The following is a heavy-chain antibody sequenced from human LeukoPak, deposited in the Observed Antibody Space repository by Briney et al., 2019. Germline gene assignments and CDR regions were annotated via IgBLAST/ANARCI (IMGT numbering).Heavy chain of an antibody. CDR3: AKSRTPGYDY. Sequence: PGGSLRLSCAASGFTFSSYGMSWVRQAPGKGLEWVSAISGSGGSTYYADSVKGRFTISRDNSKNTLYLQMNSLRAEDTAIYYCAKSRTPGYDYWGQGTLVTVSS. CDR1: GFTFSSYG. CDR2: ISGSGGST. D-gene: IGHD2-15*01. J-gene: IGHJ4*02. V-gene: IGHV3-23*01.